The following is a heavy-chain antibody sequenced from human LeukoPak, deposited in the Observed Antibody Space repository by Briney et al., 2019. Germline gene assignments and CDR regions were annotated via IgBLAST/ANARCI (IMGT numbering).Heavy chain of an antibody. CDR1: GCTFSSYA. J-gene: IGHJ4*02. V-gene: IGHV3-23*01. Sequence: TGGSLRLSCEASGCTFSSYAIAWVRKPPRTGLERVSSITIGGGRTYYADSSKGRLTISRDNSKNTLSLQMSSLRAEDTAVYYCAKGERPQFLTHTYDYWGQGTEVTVSS. CDR3: AKGERPQFLTHTYDY. D-gene: IGHD3-3*01. CDR2: ITIGGGRT.